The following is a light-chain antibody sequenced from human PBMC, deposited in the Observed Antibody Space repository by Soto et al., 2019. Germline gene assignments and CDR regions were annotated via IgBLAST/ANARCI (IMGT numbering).Light chain of an antibody. V-gene: IGKV3-20*01. CDR1: QTITSSY. CDR3: QHYGSSSFT. Sequence: EIVWTQPPGTLSLSPRELATLSCTTSQTITSSYLAWYQQKPGQAPRVLIYGASSRASGTQYRFSGSGSGTEFNLTVSRLVPEYFAVYYGQHYGSSSFTVRQSTKLEIQ. J-gene: IGKJ2*01. CDR2: GAS.